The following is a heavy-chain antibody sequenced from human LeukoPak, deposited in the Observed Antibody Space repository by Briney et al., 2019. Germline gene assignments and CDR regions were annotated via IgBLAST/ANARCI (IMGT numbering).Heavy chain of an antibody. Sequence: PPETLSLTCAVYGGSFSGYYWSWIRQPPGKGLEWIGEINHSGSTNYNPSLKSRVTISVDTSKNQFSLKLSSVTAADTAVYYCARGPYVWGSYRQFFVGYYMDVWGKGTTVTVSS. CDR2: INHSGST. CDR3: ARGPYVWGSYRQFFVGYYMDV. CDR1: GGSFSGYY. J-gene: IGHJ6*03. V-gene: IGHV4-34*01. D-gene: IGHD3-16*02.